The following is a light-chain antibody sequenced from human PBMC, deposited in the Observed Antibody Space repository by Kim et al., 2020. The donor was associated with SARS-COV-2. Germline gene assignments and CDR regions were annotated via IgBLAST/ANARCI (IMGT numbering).Light chain of an antibody. J-gene: IGLJ2*01. CDR2: HNN. V-gene: IGLV1-51*01. Sequence: GQKVTISCSGSSSNIGNNYVSWYQQLPGTAPKLLIYHNNKRPSGIPDRFSGSKSGTSATLGITGLQTGDEADYYCGTWDSSLSAVVFGGGTKLTVL. CDR1: SSNIGNNY. CDR3: GTWDSSLSAVV.